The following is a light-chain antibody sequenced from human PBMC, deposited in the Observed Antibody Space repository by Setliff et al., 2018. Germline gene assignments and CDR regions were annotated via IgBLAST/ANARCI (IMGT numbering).Light chain of an antibody. Sequence: VLTQPPSASGTPGQRVTISCSGSSSNIGSNYVFWYQQLPETAPKLLIYRSNERPSGVPDRFSGSKSDTSASLAISGLRSEDEADYYCASWDDSLSGVAFGGGTK. J-gene: IGLJ2*01. CDR3: ASWDDSLSGVA. CDR2: RSN. V-gene: IGLV1-47*01. CDR1: SSNIGSNY.